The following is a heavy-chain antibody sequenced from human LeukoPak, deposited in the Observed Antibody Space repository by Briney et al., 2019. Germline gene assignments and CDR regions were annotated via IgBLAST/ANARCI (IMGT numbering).Heavy chain of an antibody. CDR2: INHSGST. CDR3: ARVSVVVVAATRYYYYGMDV. Sequence: SETLSLTCAVYGGSFSGYYWGWIRQPPGKGLEWIGEINHSGSTNYNPSLKSRVTISVDTSKNQFSLKLSSVTAADTAVYYCARVSVVVVAATRYYYYGMDVWGQGTTVTVSS. CDR1: GGSFSGYY. D-gene: IGHD2-15*01. V-gene: IGHV4-34*01. J-gene: IGHJ6*02.